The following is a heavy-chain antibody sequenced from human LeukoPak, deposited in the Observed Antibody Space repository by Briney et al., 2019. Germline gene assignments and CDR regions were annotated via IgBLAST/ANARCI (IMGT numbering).Heavy chain of an antibody. V-gene: IGHV3-21*01. J-gene: IGHJ3*02. Sequence: PGGSLRLSCAASGFTFSSYSMNWVRQAPGKGPEWVSSISSSSSYIYYADSVKGRFTISRDNAKNSLYLQMNSLRAEDTAVYYCARDGPIAAQDAFDIWGQGTMVTVSS. CDR3: ARDGPIAAQDAFDI. D-gene: IGHD6-6*01. CDR2: ISSSSSYI. CDR1: GFTFSSYS.